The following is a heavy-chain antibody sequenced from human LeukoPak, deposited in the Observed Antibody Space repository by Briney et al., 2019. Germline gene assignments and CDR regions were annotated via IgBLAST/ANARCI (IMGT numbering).Heavy chain of an antibody. CDR1: GGSFSGYY. J-gene: IGHJ1*01. CDR2: INQSGST. D-gene: IGHD3-10*01. Sequence: PSETLSLTCVMSGGSFSGYYWNWIRQVPGKGLEWIGEINQSGSTNYNPSLKSRTTISIDTSKKQFFVHLNSVTAADTAMYYCARGLLGRKDQVQWGPGTLVTVSS. V-gene: IGHV4-34*01. CDR3: ARGLLGRKDQVQ.